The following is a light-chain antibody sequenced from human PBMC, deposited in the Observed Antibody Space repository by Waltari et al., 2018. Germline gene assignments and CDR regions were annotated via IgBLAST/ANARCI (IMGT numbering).Light chain of an antibody. CDR3: QHYVRLPAT. J-gene: IGKJ1*01. Sequence: EIVLTQSPGTLSLSPGERATLSCRASQSVGRTLAWYQQKRGQAPRLIIYGASTGATGIPDRFSGSGSGTDFSLTISRLEPEDFAVYYCQHYVRLPATFGQGTKVEIK. CDR1: QSVGRT. CDR2: GAS. V-gene: IGKV3-20*01.